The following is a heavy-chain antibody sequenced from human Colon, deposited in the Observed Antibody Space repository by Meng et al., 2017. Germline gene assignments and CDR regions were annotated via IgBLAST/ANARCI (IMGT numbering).Heavy chain of an antibody. D-gene: IGHD1-26*01. CDR3: ARDKIVGPTILDC. Sequence: GGSLRPSCAASGFTFSSYWMSWVRQAPGKGPEWVANINQDESEIYYVDSVKGRFTISRDNAKNLLYLQMNSLRDEDTAVYYCARDKIVGPTILDCWGQGTLVTVSS. CDR2: INQDESEI. J-gene: IGHJ4*02. V-gene: IGHV3-7*01. CDR1: GFTFSSYW.